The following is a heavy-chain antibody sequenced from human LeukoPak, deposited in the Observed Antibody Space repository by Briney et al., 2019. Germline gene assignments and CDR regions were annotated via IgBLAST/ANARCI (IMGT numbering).Heavy chain of an antibody. V-gene: IGHV4-61*02. CDR3: ARDLGGSYSSETWFDP. CDR2: IYSSGRT. D-gene: IGHD1-26*01. Sequence: SETLSLTCTVSGDSISSGSYYWSWIRQPAGEGLEWIGRIYSSGRTHYSPSLKSRVAISVDTSKNRFSLRLSSVTAADTAVYYCARDLGGSYSSETWFDPWGQGTLVTVSS. J-gene: IGHJ5*02. CDR1: GDSISSGSYY.